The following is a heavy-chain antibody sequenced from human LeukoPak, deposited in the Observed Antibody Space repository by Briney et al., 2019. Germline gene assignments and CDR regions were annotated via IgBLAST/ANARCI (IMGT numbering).Heavy chain of an antibody. CDR3: AKRYCSGGSCYGS. Sequence: PGGSLRLSCAASGFTFSSYGMHWVRQAPGKGLEWVAVISYDGSNKYYADSVKGRFTISRDNSKNMLYLQMNSLRAEDTAVYYCAKRYCSGGSCYGSWGQGTLVTVSS. CDR1: GFTFSSYG. J-gene: IGHJ4*02. CDR2: ISYDGSNK. D-gene: IGHD2-15*01. V-gene: IGHV3-30*18.